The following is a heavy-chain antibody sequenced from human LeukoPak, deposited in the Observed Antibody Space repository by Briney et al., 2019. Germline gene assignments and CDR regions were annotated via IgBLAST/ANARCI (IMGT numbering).Heavy chain of an antibody. J-gene: IGHJ6*04. CDR1: GFTFSSFD. Sequence: PGGSLRLSCAASGFTFSSFDMHWVRQPTGQGLEWVSTIGTASDTYYPGSVEGRFTLSRHHAKNSLYLQMNSLTAGDTAVYYCARGPPRGKYYVMDVWGKGTTVTVSS. CDR2: IGTASDT. D-gene: IGHD1-1*01. CDR3: ARGPPRGKYYVMDV. V-gene: IGHV3-13*01.